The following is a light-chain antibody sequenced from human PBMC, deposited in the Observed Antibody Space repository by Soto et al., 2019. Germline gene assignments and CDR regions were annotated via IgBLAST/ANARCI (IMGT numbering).Light chain of an antibody. J-gene: IGKJ1*01. CDR1: QSVSSNN. CDR2: GAS. Sequence: EMVLTQSPGTLSLSPGKRGTLSCRASQSVSSNNLAWDQQKPCQAPRLLIYGASNRATGIPDRFSGSWSGTDFALTISRLAPEDFAVYFWQQYGSSPTFGQGTKLDIK. CDR3: QQYGSSPT. V-gene: IGKV3-20*01.